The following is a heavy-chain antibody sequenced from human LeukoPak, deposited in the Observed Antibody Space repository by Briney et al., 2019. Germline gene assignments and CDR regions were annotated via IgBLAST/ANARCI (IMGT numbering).Heavy chain of an antibody. V-gene: IGHV3-66*01. CDR1: GITVSNNY. CDR3: ARDITGFNYYDSSGYGDY. CDR2: IYSGGST. D-gene: IGHD3-22*01. Sequence: GGSLRLSCAASGITVSNNYMSWVRQAPGKGLEWVSVIYSGGSTYYADSVKGRFTISRDNSKNTLYLQMNSLRAEDTAVYYCARDITGFNYYDSSGYGDYWGQGTLVTVSS. J-gene: IGHJ4*02.